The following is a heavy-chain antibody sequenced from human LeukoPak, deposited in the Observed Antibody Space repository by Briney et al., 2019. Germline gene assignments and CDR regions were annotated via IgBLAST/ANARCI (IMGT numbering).Heavy chain of an antibody. Sequence: GVSLKISCKGSGYSFTSYWIGWVRQMPGKGLEWMGIIYPGDSDTRYSPSFQGQVTISADKSISTANLQWSSLKASDTAMYYCARHKRDRGYGVDYWGQGTLVTVSS. V-gene: IGHV5-51*01. J-gene: IGHJ4*02. CDR2: IYPGDSDT. CDR1: GYSFTSYW. D-gene: IGHD5-12*01. CDR3: ARHKRDRGYGVDY.